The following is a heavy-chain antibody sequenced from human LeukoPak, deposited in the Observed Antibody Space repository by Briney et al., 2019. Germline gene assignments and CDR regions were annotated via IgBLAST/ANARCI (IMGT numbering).Heavy chain of an antibody. Sequence: GGSLRLSCTASGFTFSGYSMNWIRQAPGKGLEWVSSFGTRSTSVYHAGSVKGRFAISRDNAKNSLYLQMNSLRAEDTAVYYCAKDSSIRGFDYWGQGTLVTVSS. CDR3: AKDSSIRGFDY. CDR1: GFTFSGYS. V-gene: IGHV3-21*01. CDR2: FGTRSTSV. J-gene: IGHJ4*02. D-gene: IGHD2-2*01.